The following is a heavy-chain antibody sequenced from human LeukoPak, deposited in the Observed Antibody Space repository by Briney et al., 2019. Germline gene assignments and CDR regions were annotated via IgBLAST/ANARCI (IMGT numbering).Heavy chain of an antibody. D-gene: IGHD3-22*01. Sequence: SETLSLTCTVSGGSITSYYWSWIRQPPGKGLEWIGYIYYTGSTNYNPSLRSRGTISVDTSNNQFSLKLTSVTAADTAVYYCARMARQPTTDYYYEVDYWGQGTLVTVSS. CDR3: ARMARQPTTDYYYEVDY. CDR1: GGSITSYY. CDR2: IYYTGST. V-gene: IGHV4-59*01. J-gene: IGHJ4*02.